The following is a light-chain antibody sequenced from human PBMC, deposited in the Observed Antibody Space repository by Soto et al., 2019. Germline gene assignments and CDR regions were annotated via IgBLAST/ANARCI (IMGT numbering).Light chain of an antibody. V-gene: IGLV2-14*01. CDR1: SSDVGGYNY. CDR3: SSYTSSSTYV. CDR2: DVS. Sequence: QSALNQPASVSGSPGQSITISCTGTSSDVGGYNYVSWYQQHPGKAPKLMIYDVSNRPSGVSNRFSGSKSSNTASLTISGLQAEDEADYYCSSYTSSSTYVFGTGTKVTVL. J-gene: IGLJ1*01.